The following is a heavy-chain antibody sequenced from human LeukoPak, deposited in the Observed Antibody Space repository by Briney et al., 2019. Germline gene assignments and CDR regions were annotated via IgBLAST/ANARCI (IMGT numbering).Heavy chain of an antibody. Sequence: PSEILSLTRTVSGGSISSYYWSWIRQPAGQGLEWIGRIYTSGSTSYNPSLKSRVTMSVDTSKNQFSLKLSSVTAADTAVYYCARDRRGYSSPDFDSWGQGTLVTVSS. CDR1: GGSISSYY. CDR2: IYTSGST. V-gene: IGHV4-4*07. CDR3: ARDRRGYSSPDFDS. D-gene: IGHD5-18*01. J-gene: IGHJ4*02.